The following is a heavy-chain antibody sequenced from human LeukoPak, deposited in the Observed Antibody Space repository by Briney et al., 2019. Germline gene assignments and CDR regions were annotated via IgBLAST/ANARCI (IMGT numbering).Heavy chain of an antibody. J-gene: IGHJ4*02. Sequence: GASVNVSCKASGYTFSSYGISWVRQAPGQGLEWMGWISAYHGNTNYAQKLQGRVTMTTDTSTRTANMELRSLRSDDTAVYYCARDTLTYYYDRSGHDYWGQGTPVTVSS. CDR3: ARDTLTYYYDRSGHDY. V-gene: IGHV1-18*01. CDR2: ISAYHGNT. CDR1: GYTFSSYG. D-gene: IGHD3-22*01.